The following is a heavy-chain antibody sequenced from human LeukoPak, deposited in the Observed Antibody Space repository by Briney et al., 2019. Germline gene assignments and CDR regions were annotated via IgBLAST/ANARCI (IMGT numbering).Heavy chain of an antibody. CDR2: VYPSAGTS. CDR1: GYIFTSYY. V-gene: IGHV1-46*03. CDR3: VREYHGGYFDF. Sequence: GASVKVSCKTSGYIFTSYYLHWVRQAPGQALEWLGVVYPSAGTSDPAQRFRARITLSDDTSTSTVYMELRSLKSEDTAIYFCVREYHGGYFDFWGQGTLVTVSS. D-gene: IGHD3-16*01. J-gene: IGHJ4*02.